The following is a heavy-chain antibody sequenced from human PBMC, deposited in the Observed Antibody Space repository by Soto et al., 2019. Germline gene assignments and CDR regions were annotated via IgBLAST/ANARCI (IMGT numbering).Heavy chain of an antibody. D-gene: IGHD2-15*01. CDR3: ARDLGGWPDY. CDR1: GYSFTIYA. V-gene: IGHV1-3*01. J-gene: IGHJ4*02. Sequence: ASVKVSCKASGYSFTIYAIQWVPQAPGQRLEWMGWINVGNGNTKYSQKFQGRVTITRDTSASTAYMELSSLRSEDTAVYYCARDLGGWPDYWGQGTLVTVSS. CDR2: INVGNGNT.